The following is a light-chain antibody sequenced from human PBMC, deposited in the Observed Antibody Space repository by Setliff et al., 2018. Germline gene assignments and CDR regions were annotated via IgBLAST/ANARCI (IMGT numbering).Light chain of an antibody. CDR3: GSYARSSAPYA. CDR1: SSDVGAYNY. J-gene: IGLJ1*01. CDR2: AVN. V-gene: IGLV2-14*01. Sequence: QSALTQPASVSGYPGQSITISCAGTSSDVGAYNYVSWYQQNPGKAPKLLIYAVNNRPSGVSDRFSGSKSGNTASLTISGLQAEDEADYYCGSYARSSAPYAFGTGTKGTVL.